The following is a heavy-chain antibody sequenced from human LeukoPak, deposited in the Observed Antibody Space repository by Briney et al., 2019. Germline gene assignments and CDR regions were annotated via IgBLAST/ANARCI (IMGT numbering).Heavy chain of an antibody. CDR3: AKDRPHSSGWGTPADF. D-gene: IGHD6-19*01. CDR1: GFTFSTSG. V-gene: IGHV3-30*02. CDR2: VPFDGIKK. Sequence: GSLRLSCAASGFTFSTSGMHWVRQAPVKGLEWVAYVPFDGIKKFYADSVRGRFTISRDNSKNTLYLQFNSLRPDDTAVYYCAKDRPHSSGWGTPADFWGQGTLVTVSS. J-gene: IGHJ4*02.